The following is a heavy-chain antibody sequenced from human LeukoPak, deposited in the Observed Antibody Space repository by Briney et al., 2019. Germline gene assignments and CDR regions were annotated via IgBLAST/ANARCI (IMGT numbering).Heavy chain of an antibody. CDR1: GFTFSSYA. Sequence: GGSLRLSCAASGFTFSSYAMSWVRQAPGKGLKWVSAISGSGGSTYFADSVKGRFTLSRDNSKNTLYLQMNSLRAEDTAVYYCAKEPGETSLFVVDYWGQGTLVTVSS. D-gene: IGHD3-10*01. CDR3: AKEPGETSLFVVDY. V-gene: IGHV3-23*01. J-gene: IGHJ4*02. CDR2: ISGSGGST.